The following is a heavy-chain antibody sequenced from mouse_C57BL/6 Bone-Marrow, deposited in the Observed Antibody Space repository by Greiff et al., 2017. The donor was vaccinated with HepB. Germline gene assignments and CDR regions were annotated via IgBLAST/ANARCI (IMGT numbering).Heavy chain of an antibody. CDR3: ARDYYYGSTYYYAMDY. CDR2: ISDGGSYT. D-gene: IGHD1-1*01. Sequence: EVQLVESGGGLVKPGGSLKLSCAASGFTFSSYAMSWFRQTPEKRLEWVATISDGGSYTYYPDNVKGRFTISRDNAKNNLYLQMSHLKSEDTAMYYCARDYYYGSTYYYAMDYWGQGTSVTVSS. V-gene: IGHV5-4*01. CDR1: GFTFSSYA. J-gene: IGHJ4*01.